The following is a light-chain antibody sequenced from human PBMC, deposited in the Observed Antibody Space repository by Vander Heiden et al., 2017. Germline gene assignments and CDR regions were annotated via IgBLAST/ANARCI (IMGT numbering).Light chain of an antibody. CDR2: EVN. Sequence: QSALTQPPSASGSPGQSVTISCTGTSSDIGAYNYVSWYQQYAGKAPKLMIYEVNKRPSGVPDRFSGSKFGNTAYLTVSGPQAEDEADYYCSSFAGSRVFGGGTKLTVL. J-gene: IGLJ3*02. CDR3: SSFAGSRV. V-gene: IGLV2-8*01. CDR1: SSDIGAYNY.